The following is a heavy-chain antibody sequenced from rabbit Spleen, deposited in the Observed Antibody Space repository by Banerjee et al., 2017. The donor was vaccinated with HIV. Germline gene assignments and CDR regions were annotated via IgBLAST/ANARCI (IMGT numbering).Heavy chain of an antibody. V-gene: IGHV1S40*01. J-gene: IGHJ6*01. CDR3: ARDTSSSFSSYGMDL. CDR1: GVSFSISSY. D-gene: IGHD1-1*01. Sequence: QSLEESGGDLVKPGASLTLTYTASGVSFSISSYMCWVRQAPGKGLEWIACIDAGSSGFTYFATWAKGRFTCSKTSSTTVTLQMTRLTAADTATYFCARDTSSSFSSYGMDLWGQGTLVT. CDR2: IDAGSSGFT.